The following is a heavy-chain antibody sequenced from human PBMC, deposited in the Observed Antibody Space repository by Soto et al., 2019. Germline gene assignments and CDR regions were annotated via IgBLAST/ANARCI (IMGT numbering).Heavy chain of an antibody. CDR1: GFTFTNYW. J-gene: IGHJ4*02. Sequence: EVQLAESGGGSVQPGGSLRLSCAASGFTFTNYWIHWVRQVPGKGLEWVARIDLDGSGTSYADFVQGRFTISRDNAKNTVYLQMSSLSVEDTALYYCTTVFAYWGQGAPVPVSP. CDR2: IDLDGSGT. V-gene: IGHV3-74*02. CDR3: TTVFAY.